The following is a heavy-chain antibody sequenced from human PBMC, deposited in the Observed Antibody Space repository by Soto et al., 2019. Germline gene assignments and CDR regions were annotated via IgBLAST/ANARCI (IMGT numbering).Heavy chain of an antibody. V-gene: IGHV3-23*01. J-gene: IGHJ4*02. CDR3: XXXXXQQWVRLPFDY. D-gene: IGHD6-19*01. CDR1: GFFFSSYT. Sequence: EVQLLESGGGLVQPGGSLRLSCVGSGFFFSSYTMTWVRQAPGKGLEWVSSFSATSENTYYADSVRGRFTISRDNSKNTLFLQXXXXXXXDTAXXXXXXXXXQQWVRLPFDYWGQGILVIVSS. CDR2: FSATSENT.